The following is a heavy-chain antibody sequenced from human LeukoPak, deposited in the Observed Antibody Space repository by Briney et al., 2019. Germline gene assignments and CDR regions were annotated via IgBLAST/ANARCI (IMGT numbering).Heavy chain of an antibody. D-gene: IGHD5-12*01. J-gene: IGHJ4*02. V-gene: IGHV3-23*01. CDR1: GFPLRSYS. CDR2: ISGSGGYT. CDR3: AKEYSGYDFDY. Sequence: GGSLRLSCAASGFPLRSYSMIWVRQAPGKGLEWVSAISGSGGYTYYADSVKGRFTISRDSSKNTLYLQMNSLRAEDTAVYYCAKEYSGYDFDYWGQGTLVTVSS.